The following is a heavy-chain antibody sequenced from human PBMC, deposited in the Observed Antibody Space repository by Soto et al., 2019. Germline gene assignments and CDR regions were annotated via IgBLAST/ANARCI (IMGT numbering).Heavy chain of an antibody. CDR3: AMDRGRNYESWFAP. V-gene: IGHV1-8*01. CDR1: GYALGNND. CDR2: MNPNSGNG. Sequence: ASVKATSEAPGYALGNNDIMWVRHGTGQGLEWMGWMNPNSGNGGYAPKFQGRRTMTRDTSISTAYVELSRLRSDDTAVYYYAMDRGRNYESWFAPWGQGTQVTVSS. D-gene: IGHD1-7*01. J-gene: IGHJ5*02.